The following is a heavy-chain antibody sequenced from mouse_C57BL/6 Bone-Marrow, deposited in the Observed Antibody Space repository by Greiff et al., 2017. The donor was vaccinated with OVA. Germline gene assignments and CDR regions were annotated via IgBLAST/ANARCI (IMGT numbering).Heavy chain of an antibody. D-gene: IGHD1-1*01. Sequence: QVQLQQPGAELVMPGASVKLSCKASGYTFTSYWMHWVKQRPGQGLEWIGEIDPSDSYTNSNQKFKGKSTLTADKSSSTAYMQRSRLTAEDAAVYDCAREITTDWYFDVWGTGTTVTVSS. V-gene: IGHV1-69*01. CDR2: IDPSDSYT. CDR3: AREITTDWYFDV. CDR1: GYTFTSYW. J-gene: IGHJ1*03.